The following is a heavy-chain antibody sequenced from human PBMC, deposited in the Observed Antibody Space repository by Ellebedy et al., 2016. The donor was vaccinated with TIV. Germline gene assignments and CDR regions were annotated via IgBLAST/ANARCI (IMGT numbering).Heavy chain of an antibody. V-gene: IGHV3-33*08. Sequence: GGSLRLSCTVSGFTFSSYGMHWVRQAPGKGLEWVAVIWYDGSNKYYADSVKGRFTISRDNSKNTLYLQMNSLRVEDTAVYYCARAPYDILTHFDYWGQGTLVSVSS. CDR1: GFTFSSYG. CDR3: ARAPYDILTHFDY. J-gene: IGHJ4*02. D-gene: IGHD3-9*01. CDR2: IWYDGSNK.